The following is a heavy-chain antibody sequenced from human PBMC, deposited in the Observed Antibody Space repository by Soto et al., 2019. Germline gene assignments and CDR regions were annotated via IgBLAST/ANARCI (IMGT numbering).Heavy chain of an antibody. CDR2: ITPSGDRT. CDR1: GDTFSSYY. CDR3: ATIAAAGPYYYSGLDV. J-gene: IGHJ6*02. Sequence: QVQLVQSGTEVKEPGASMKVSCKASGDTFSSYYVHWVRQAPGQGLEWMGMITPSGDRTTYAQNFRGRVTMTRDRSSSTVSMVLSSLRFEDTAVYYCATIAAAGPYYYSGLDVWGQGTSVTVSS. D-gene: IGHD6-13*01. V-gene: IGHV1-46*01.